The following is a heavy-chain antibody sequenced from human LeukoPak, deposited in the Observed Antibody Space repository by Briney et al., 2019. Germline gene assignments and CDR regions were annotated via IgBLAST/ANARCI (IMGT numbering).Heavy chain of an antibody. D-gene: IGHD3-10*01. Sequence: SETLSLTCTVSGGSISSSSYYWGWIRQPPGKGLEWIGYIYDSGITNYNPSFKGRVTISVDTSKNQFSLKLSSLTAADTAVYYCARDGYGSGHYDYWGQGTLVTVSS. V-gene: IGHV4-39*07. CDR1: GGSISSSSYY. CDR3: ARDGYGSGHYDY. CDR2: IYDSGIT. J-gene: IGHJ4*02.